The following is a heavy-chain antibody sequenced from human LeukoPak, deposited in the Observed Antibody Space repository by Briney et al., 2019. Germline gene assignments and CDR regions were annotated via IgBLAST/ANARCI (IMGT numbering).Heavy chain of an antibody. CDR3: AKAANVLWFGELLSFDY. J-gene: IGHJ4*02. V-gene: IGHV3-23*01. D-gene: IGHD3-10*01. Sequence: PGGSLRLPCAASGFTFSSYAMSWVRQAPGKGLEWVSAISGSGGSTYYADSVKGRFTISRDNSKNTLYLQMNSLRAEDTAVYYCAKAANVLWFGELLSFDYWGQGTLVTVSS. CDR2: ISGSGGST. CDR1: GFTFSSYA.